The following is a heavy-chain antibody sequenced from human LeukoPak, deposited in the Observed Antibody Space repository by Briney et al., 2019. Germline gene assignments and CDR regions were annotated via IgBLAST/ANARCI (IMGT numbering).Heavy chain of an antibody. CDR1: GYTFTTYY. J-gene: IGHJ4*02. Sequence: ASVKVSCKASGYTFTTYYMHWVRQAPGQGLEWMGIINPSSSNTTYAQKFQGRVTMTRDTSTSTVYMEVSSLRSEDTALYYCARDNRPNIAMVGFDYWGQGTLVTVSS. V-gene: IGHV1-46*01. D-gene: IGHD6-19*01. CDR3: ARDNRPNIAMVGFDY. CDR2: INPSSSNT.